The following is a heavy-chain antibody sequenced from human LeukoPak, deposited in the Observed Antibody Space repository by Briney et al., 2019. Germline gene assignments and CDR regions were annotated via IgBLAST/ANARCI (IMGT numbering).Heavy chain of an antibody. D-gene: IGHD6-13*01. CDR2: IYYSGST. V-gene: IGHV4-30-4*01. J-gene: IGHJ4*02. Sequence: SQTLSLTCTVSGGSISSGDYYWSWIRQPPGKGLEWIGYIYYSGSTYYNPSLKSRVTISVDTSRSQISLNLTSVTAADTAFYYCASDPAAAGRRGFFDNWGQGALVTVSS. CDR3: ASDPAAAGRRGFFDN. CDR1: GGSISSGDYY.